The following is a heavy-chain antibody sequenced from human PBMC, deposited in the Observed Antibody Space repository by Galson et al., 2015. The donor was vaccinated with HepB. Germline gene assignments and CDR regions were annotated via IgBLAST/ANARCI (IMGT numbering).Heavy chain of an antibody. D-gene: IGHD6-13*01. J-gene: IGHJ4*02. CDR2: ISYDGSIT. CDR1: GFTFRAYA. Sequence: SLRLSCAASGFTFRAYAMHWVRQSPGKGLEWVAMISYDGSITYYADSVEGRFTISRDNSNTTLYLQMNNQRPDDTAVYFCARDGLRAAAGEARGGWGQGTLVTVSS. V-gene: IGHV3-30*04. CDR3: ARDGLRAAAGEARGG.